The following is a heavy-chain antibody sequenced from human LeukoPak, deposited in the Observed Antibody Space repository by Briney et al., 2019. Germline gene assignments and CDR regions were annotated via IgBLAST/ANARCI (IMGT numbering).Heavy chain of an antibody. Sequence: PGGSLRLSCAASGFTVSSNYMSWVRQAPGKGLEWVSVIYSGGSTYYADSVKGRFTISRDNSKNTLYLQMNSLRAEDTAVYYCTRAKGIAVAGQFYYGMDVWGQGTTVTVSS. CDR2: IYSGGST. D-gene: IGHD6-19*01. CDR3: TRAKGIAVAGQFYYGMDV. CDR1: GFTVSSNY. J-gene: IGHJ6*02. V-gene: IGHV3-53*01.